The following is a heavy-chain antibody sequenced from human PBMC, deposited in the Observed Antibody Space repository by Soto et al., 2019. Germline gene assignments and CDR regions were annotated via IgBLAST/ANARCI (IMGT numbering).Heavy chain of an antibody. J-gene: IGHJ4*02. CDR2: INSDVSRI. Sequence: EVQLVESGGGLVQPGGSLRLSCAASGFTFSSQWMYWVRQSPGKGPVWVSYINSDVSRIAYADSVKGRFTITRDNAKNTLYLQINSLRVEDTAVYYCVRDIRWGRGTLVTVSS. CDR1: GFTFSSQW. CDR3: VRDIR. V-gene: IGHV3-74*03.